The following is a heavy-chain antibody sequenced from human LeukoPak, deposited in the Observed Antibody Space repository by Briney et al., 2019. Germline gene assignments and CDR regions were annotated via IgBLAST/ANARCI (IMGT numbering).Heavy chain of an antibody. D-gene: IGHD3-10*01. Sequence: PSETLSLTCAVYGGSFSGYYWSWIRQPPGKGLEWIGEINHSGSTNYNPSLKSRVTISVDTSKNQFSLKLSSVTAADTAVYYCARPLWFGSSEGDYYYMDVWGKRTTVTVSS. CDR2: INHSGST. J-gene: IGHJ6*03. V-gene: IGHV4-34*01. CDR3: ARPLWFGSSEGDYYYMDV. CDR1: GGSFSGYY.